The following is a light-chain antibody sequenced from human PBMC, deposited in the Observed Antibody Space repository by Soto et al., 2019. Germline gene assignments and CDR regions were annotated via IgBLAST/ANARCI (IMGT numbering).Light chain of an antibody. V-gene: IGKV1-33*01. J-gene: IGKJ4*01. Sequence: DIQMTQSPSSLSASVGDRVTITCQASQDIRKYLNWYQRKPGKAPKLLIYDASNLQTGVPSRFSASGSGTDFTFTITSLQPEDIATYYCQQFHTLPLTFGGGTKVEIK. CDR3: QQFHTLPLT. CDR2: DAS. CDR1: QDIRKY.